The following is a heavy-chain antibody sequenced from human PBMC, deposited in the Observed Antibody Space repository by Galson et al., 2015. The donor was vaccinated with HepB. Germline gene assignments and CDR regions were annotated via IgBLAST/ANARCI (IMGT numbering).Heavy chain of an antibody. CDR2: LYYSGYA. V-gene: IGHV4-59*01. CDR3: TVGATITYSES. J-gene: IGHJ4*02. Sequence: LSLTCAVYGGSFSGYYWSWIRQPPGKGLEWIGHLYYSGYAFYSPSLKSRVTISIDTSKNQFYLTLSSVTAADTAVYYCTVGATITYSESWGQGTLVAVSS. CDR1: GGSFSGYY. D-gene: IGHD1-26*01.